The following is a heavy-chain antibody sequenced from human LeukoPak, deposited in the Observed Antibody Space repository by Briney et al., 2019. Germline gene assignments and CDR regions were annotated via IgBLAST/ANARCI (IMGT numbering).Heavy chain of an antibody. Sequence: SETLSLTCAVSGGSFSGYYWSWVRQPPGKGLEWIGEIIHFGSTNYNPSLKSRVTISVDTSKNQFSLNLSSVTAADTAMYYWGSGASDSDGYYPYFDCWGQGTLVTVSS. CDR1: GGSFSGYY. CDR2: IIHFGST. J-gene: IGHJ4*02. D-gene: IGHD3-22*01. V-gene: IGHV4-34*12. CDR3: GSGASDSDGYYPYFDC.